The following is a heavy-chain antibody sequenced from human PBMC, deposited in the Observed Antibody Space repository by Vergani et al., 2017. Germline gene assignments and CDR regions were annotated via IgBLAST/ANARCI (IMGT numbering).Heavy chain of an antibody. CDR1: GGSISSSSYY. J-gene: IGHJ5*02. CDR2: IYYSGST. V-gene: IGHV4-39*07. CDR3: ASGSSWNNWFDP. D-gene: IGHD6-13*01. Sequence: QVQLQESGPGLVKPSETLSLTCTVSGGSISSSSYYWGWIRQPPGKGLEWIGSIYYSGSTYYNPSLKSQVTISVDTSKNQFSLKLSSVTAADTAVYYCASGSSWNNWFDPGGQGTLVTVSS.